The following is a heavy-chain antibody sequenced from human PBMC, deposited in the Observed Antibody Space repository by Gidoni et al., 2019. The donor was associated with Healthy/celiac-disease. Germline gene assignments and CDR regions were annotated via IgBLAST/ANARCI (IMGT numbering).Heavy chain of an antibody. CDR1: GGSFSGYY. V-gene: IGHV4-34*01. J-gene: IGHJ4*02. Sequence: QVQLQQWGAGLLKPSETLSLTCAVYGGSFSGYYWRWIRQPPGKGLEWIGEINHSGSTNYNPSLKSRVTISVDTSKNQFSLKLSSVTAADTAVYYCARGRRAVAGCRFDYWGQGTLVTVSS. CDR3: ARGRRAVAGCRFDY. CDR2: INHSGST. D-gene: IGHD6-19*01.